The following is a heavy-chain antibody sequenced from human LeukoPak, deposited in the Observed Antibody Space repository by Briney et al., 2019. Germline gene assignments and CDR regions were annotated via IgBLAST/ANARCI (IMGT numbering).Heavy chain of an antibody. CDR3: AREALDAGIAVAGTLEPWFDP. V-gene: IGHV3-30*19. Sequence: GGSLRLSCAASGFTFSSYGMHWVRQAPGKGLEWVAVISYDGSNKYYADSVKGRFTISRDNSKNTLYLQMNSLRAEDTAVYYCAREALDAGIAVAGTLEPWFDPWGQGTLVTVSS. J-gene: IGHJ5*02. CDR2: ISYDGSNK. D-gene: IGHD6-19*01. CDR1: GFTFSSYG.